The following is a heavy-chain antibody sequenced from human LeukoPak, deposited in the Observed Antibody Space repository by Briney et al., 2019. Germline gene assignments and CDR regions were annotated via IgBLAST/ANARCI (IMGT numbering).Heavy chain of an antibody. CDR1: GYTFTSYY. CDR2: INPSGGST. J-gene: IGHJ5*02. V-gene: IGHV1-46*01. Sequence: GASVKVSCKASGYTFTSYYMHWVRQAPGQGLEWMGIINPSGGSTSYAQKFQGRVTMTRDMSTSTAYMELSRLRSDDTAVYYCARAYYYDSSGYPWGQGTLVTVSS. D-gene: IGHD3-22*01. CDR3: ARAYYYDSSGYP.